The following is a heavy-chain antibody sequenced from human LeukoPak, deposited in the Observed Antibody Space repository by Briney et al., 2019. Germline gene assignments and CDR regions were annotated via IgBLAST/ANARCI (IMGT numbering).Heavy chain of an antibody. CDR3: ARERANLQNWFDP. J-gene: IGHJ5*02. Sequence: SVKVSCKASGGTFSSYTISWVRQAPGQGLEWMGRIIPILGIANYAQKFQGRVTITADKSTSTAYMELGSLRSEDTAVYYCARERANLQNWFDPWGQGTLVTVSS. V-gene: IGHV1-69*04. CDR1: GGTFSSYT. CDR2: IIPILGIA.